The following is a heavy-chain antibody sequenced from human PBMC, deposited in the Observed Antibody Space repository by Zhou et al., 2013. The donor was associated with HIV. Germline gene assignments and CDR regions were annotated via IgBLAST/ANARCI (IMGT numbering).Heavy chain of an antibody. Sequence: QVQLVQSGAEVKKPGSSVKVSCKASGGTFSIYALSWVRQAPGQGLEWMGRIIPILGIANYAQKFQGRVTITADKSTSTAYMELSSLTYEDTAVYYCASPGSVTTVAYFDYWGQGTLVTVSS. CDR3: ASPGSVTTVAYFDY. V-gene: IGHV1-69*04. D-gene: IGHD4-17*01. CDR2: IIPILGIA. CDR1: GGTFSIYA. J-gene: IGHJ4*02.